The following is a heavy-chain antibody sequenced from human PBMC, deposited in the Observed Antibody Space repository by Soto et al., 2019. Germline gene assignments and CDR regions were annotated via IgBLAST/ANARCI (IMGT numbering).Heavy chain of an antibody. J-gene: IGHJ4*02. CDR2: IYYCGHT. Sequence: RSETLSLPSHVSGGSISSYYWSWIRQPAGKGLMWVGDIYYCGHTNYNPSLKSLVTISVDTSNSQFSLKLSSVTAADTAVYYCARSRMATIPVFDYWGQGTLVTVSS. V-gene: IGHV4-59*01. D-gene: IGHD5-12*01. CDR1: GGSISSYY. CDR3: ARSRMATIPVFDY.